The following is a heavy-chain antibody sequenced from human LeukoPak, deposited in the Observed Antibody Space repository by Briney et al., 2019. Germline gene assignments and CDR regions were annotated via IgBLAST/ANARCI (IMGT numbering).Heavy chain of an antibody. D-gene: IGHD3-22*01. CDR1: GYTFKHYF. V-gene: IGHV3-11*01. J-gene: IGHJ3*02. CDR3: ARATYDSSAVDAFDI. CDR2: TNTAGNTR. Sequence: GGSLRLPCAASGYTFKHYFMSWTRQAPGKGLEWVEYTNTAGNTRYYADSMKGRFTISRDNAKNSLYLQMNTLRAEDTAVYYCARATYDSSAVDAFDIWGQGTMVTVSP.